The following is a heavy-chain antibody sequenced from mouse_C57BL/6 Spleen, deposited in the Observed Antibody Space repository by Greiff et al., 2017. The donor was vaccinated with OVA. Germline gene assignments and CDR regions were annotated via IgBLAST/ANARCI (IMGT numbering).Heavy chain of an antibody. D-gene: IGHD1-1*01. J-gene: IGHJ3*01. CDR1: GYTFTSYW. CDR2: IHPNSGST. V-gene: IGHV1-64*01. Sequence: QVQLQQPGAELVKPGASVTLSCKASGYTFTSYWMHWVKQRPGQGLEWIGMIHPNSGSTNYNEKFKSKATLTVDKSSSTAYMQLSSLTSEGSAVDYCARDYYGSRGAWFAYWGQGTLVTVSA. CDR3: ARDYYGSRGAWFAY.